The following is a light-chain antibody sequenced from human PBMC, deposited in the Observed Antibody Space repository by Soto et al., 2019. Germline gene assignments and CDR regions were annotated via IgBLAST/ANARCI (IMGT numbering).Light chain of an antibody. CDR2: DAS. J-gene: IGKJ4*01. V-gene: IGKV3D-20*02. CDR3: QQSYSTPLT. Sequence: EIVLTQSPATLSLSPGERATLSCRASQSVSSSYLAWYQQKPGQAPRLLIYDASNRATGIPARFSGSGSGTDFTLTISSLQPEDFATYYCQQSYSTPLTFGGGTKVDIK. CDR1: QSVSSSY.